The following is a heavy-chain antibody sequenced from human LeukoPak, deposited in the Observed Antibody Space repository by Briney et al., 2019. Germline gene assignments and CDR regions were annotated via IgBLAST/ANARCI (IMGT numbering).Heavy chain of an antibody. CDR3: ANLFVGDYGVDDGDAFDI. J-gene: IGHJ3*02. CDR1: GYTFTSYG. V-gene: IGHV1-18*01. CDR2: ISAYNGNT. Sequence: GASVKVSCKASGYTFTSYGISWVRQAPGQGLEWMGWISAYNGNTNYAQKLQGRVTMTTDTSTSTAYMELRSLRSDDTAVYYCANLFVGDYGVDDGDAFDIWGQGIMVTVSS. D-gene: IGHD4-17*01.